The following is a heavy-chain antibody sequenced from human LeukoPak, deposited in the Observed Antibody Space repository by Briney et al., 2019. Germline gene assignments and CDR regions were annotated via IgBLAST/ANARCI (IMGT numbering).Heavy chain of an antibody. CDR3: AREYCSSTSCYLDV. V-gene: IGHV1-18*01. CDR2: ISAYNGNT. CDR1: GYTFTSYG. Sequence: GASVKVSCKASGYTFTSYGISWVRQAPEQGLEWMGWISAYNGNTNYAQKLQGRVTMTTDTSTSTAYMELRSLRSDDTAVYYCAREYCSSTSCYLDVWGQGTTVTVSS. J-gene: IGHJ6*02. D-gene: IGHD2-2*01.